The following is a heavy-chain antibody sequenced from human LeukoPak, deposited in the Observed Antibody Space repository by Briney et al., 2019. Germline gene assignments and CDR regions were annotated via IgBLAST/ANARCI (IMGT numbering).Heavy chain of an antibody. CDR2: INHSGSA. J-gene: IGHJ3*02. CDR3: ARGPYSYDSSGAFDI. Sequence: SETLSLTCAVYDGSFSGYYCSWIRQPPRKGLEWIGEINHSGSANYNPSLKSRVTILLDTSKNQFSLKLSSVTAADTAVYFCARGPYSYDSSGAFDIWGQGTMVTVSS. CDR1: DGSFSGYY. D-gene: IGHD3-22*01. V-gene: IGHV4-34*01.